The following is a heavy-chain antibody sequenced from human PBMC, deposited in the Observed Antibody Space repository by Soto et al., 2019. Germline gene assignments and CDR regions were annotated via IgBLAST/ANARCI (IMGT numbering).Heavy chain of an antibody. D-gene: IGHD4-17*01. Sequence: QVQLQESGPGLVKPSETLSLTCTVSGVSVSGGSYYWNWIRQPPGKGLDWIGYIYFSGRTNYNPSRKSRVTISIYTSKIQFPLKLTSATAADTAVCYCSRDVDFGEEDGWGQGTTVTVSS. CDR3: SRDVDFGEEDG. CDR2: IYFSGRT. CDR1: GVSVSGGSYY. V-gene: IGHV4-61*01. J-gene: IGHJ6*02.